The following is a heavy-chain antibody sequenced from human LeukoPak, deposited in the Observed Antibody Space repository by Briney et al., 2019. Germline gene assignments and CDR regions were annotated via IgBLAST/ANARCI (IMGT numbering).Heavy chain of an antibody. Sequence: PGGSLRLSCAASGFTFSDYYMSWIRQAPGKGLEWVSYISSSGSTIYYADSVKGRFTISRDNAKNSLYLQMNSLRAEDTAVYYCARDSHSYYYDSSGYHSFDYWGQGTLVTVSS. CDR2: ISSSGSTI. V-gene: IGHV3-11*01. CDR3: ARDSHSYYYDSSGYHSFDY. D-gene: IGHD3-22*01. J-gene: IGHJ4*02. CDR1: GFTFSDYY.